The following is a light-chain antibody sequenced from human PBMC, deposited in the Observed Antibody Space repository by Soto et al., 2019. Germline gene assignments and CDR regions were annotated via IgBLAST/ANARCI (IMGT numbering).Light chain of an antibody. CDR2: DAS. Sequence: DIQMTQSPPSLSASVGDRVTITCRASRDIDDYLAWYQHLAGKAPKLLIYDASSLQPGVPSRFSGSGSGTYFTLTINSLQPEDVATYYCQKYNKAPWTFGQGTKV. CDR3: QKYNKAPWT. V-gene: IGKV1-27*01. J-gene: IGKJ1*01. CDR1: RDIDDY.